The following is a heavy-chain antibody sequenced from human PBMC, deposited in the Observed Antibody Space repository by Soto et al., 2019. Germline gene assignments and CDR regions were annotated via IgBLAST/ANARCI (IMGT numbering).Heavy chain of an antibody. V-gene: IGHV3-30*04. Sequence: QVHLVESGGGVVQPGRSLRLSCAASGFTFSNYAMHWVRQAPGKGLEWMAITSDDESRRYYADSVRGRFTISRDNSKNTLYLEMNSLRDEDTALLYCARGSGSGSFLIDYWGQRILVTVSS. D-gene: IGHD3-10*01. J-gene: IGHJ4*02. CDR3: ARGSGSGSFLIDY. CDR1: GFTFSNYA. CDR2: TSDDESRR.